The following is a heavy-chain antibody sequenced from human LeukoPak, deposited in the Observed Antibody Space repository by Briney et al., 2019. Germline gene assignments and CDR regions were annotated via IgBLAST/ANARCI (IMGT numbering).Heavy chain of an antibody. CDR3: AGDKGNNWFDP. Sequence: GGSLRLSCSASGFTFSDYYMSWIRQAPEKGLEWLSYISSSGDTLYYADSVKGRFTISRDNAKRSLYLQMNSLRVEDTAVYYCAGDKGNNWFDPWGQGTLVTVSS. CDR1: GFTFSDYY. CDR2: ISSSGDTL. V-gene: IGHV3-11*01. J-gene: IGHJ5*02.